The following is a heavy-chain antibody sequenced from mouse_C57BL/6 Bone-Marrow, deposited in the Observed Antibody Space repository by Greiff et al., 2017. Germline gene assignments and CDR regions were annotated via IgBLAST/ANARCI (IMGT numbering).Heavy chain of an antibody. CDR3: ARTHHYNGSRGYAMDY. Sequence: VQLQQSGPGLVQPSQSLSITCTVSGFSLTSYGVHWVRQSPGTGLEWLGVIWSGGSTDYNAAFISRLSISKDNSKSQVFFKMNRLQADDTAIYYCARTHHYNGSRGYAMDYWGQGTSVTVSS. V-gene: IGHV2-2*01. D-gene: IGHD1-1*01. CDR1: GFSLTSYG. CDR2: IWSGGST. J-gene: IGHJ4*01.